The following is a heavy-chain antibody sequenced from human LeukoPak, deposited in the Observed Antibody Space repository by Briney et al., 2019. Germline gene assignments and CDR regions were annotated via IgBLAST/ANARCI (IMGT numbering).Heavy chain of an antibody. Sequence: ASARISCKASGYTFTGYYIHWVRQAPGQGLEWMGWINPTRGGTKYAQKFRSWVTMTRDTSISTAYMELSRLRADDTAVFYCARGGSAWDNPFDYWGQGSLATVSS. CDR3: ARGGSAWDNPFDY. D-gene: IGHD6-19*01. CDR2: INPTRGGT. CDR1: GYTFTGYY. J-gene: IGHJ4*02. V-gene: IGHV1-2*04.